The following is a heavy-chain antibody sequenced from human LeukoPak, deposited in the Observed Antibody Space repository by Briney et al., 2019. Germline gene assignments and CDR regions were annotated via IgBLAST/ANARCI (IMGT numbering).Heavy chain of an antibody. CDR3: ARQRILEWLFPRFDP. D-gene: IGHD3-3*01. CDR1: GGSISSYY. Sequence: SENLSLTCTVSGGSISSYYWSWIRQPPGKGLEWIGYIYYSGSTNYNPSLKSRVTISVDTSKNQFSLKLSSVTAADTAVYYCARQRILEWLFPRFDPWGQGTLVTVSS. V-gene: IGHV4-59*08. J-gene: IGHJ5*02. CDR2: IYYSGST.